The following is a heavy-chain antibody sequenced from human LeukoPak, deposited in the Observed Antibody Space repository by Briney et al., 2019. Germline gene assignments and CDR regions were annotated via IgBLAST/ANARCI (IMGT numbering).Heavy chain of an antibody. J-gene: IGHJ4*02. CDR3: ARNERSGSAVAGPPDY. Sequence: SETLSLTCAVYGGSFSGYYWSWIRQPPGKGLEWIGEINHSGSTNYNPSLKSRVTISVDTSKNQFSLKLRSVTAADTAVYYCARNERSGSAVAGPPDYWGQGTLVTVSS. CDR1: GGSFSGYY. D-gene: IGHD6-19*01. CDR2: INHSGST. V-gene: IGHV4-34*01.